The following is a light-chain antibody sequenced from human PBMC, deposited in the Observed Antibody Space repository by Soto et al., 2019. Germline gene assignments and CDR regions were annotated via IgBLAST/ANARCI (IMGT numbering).Light chain of an antibody. CDR3: QQSYTNPRT. V-gene: IGKV1-39*01. CDR2: SAS. CDR1: QTISIY. J-gene: IGKJ1*01. Sequence: DIQVTHSPSSLSAFVGDRVTITCLASQTISIYLNWYQQRPGEAPKLLIYSASTLQSGVPSRFSGSGSGTDFTLTISRLQPEDFATYYCQQSYTNPRTFGQGTKVDIK.